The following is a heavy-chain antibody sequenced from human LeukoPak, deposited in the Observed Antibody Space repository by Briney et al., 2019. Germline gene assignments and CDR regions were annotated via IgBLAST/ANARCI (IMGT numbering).Heavy chain of an antibody. D-gene: IGHD3-3*01. CDR1: GFTFSSYW. J-gene: IGHJ4*02. Sequence: GGSLRLSCAASGFTFSSYWMSWVRQAPGKGLEWVANIRQDGSEKYYVDFVKGRFTISRDNAKDSLYLQMNSLRAEDTAVYYCARDLDDFWSGPVFGYWGQGTLVTVSS. V-gene: IGHV3-7*01. CDR3: ARDLDDFWSGPVFGY. CDR2: IRQDGSEK.